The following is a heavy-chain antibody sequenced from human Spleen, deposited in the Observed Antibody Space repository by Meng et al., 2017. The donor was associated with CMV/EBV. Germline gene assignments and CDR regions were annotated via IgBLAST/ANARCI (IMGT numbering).Heavy chain of an antibody. J-gene: IGHJ6*02. V-gene: IGHV3-21*01. CDR2: ISSSSSYI. Sequence: GESLKISCAASGFTFSSYSMNWVRQAPGKGLEWVSSISSSSSYIYYADSVKGRFTISRDNAKNSLYLQMNSLRAEDTAVYYCARDQAAGNYYYYGMDVWGQGTTVTVSS. CDR3: ARDQAAGNYYYYGMDV. D-gene: IGHD6-13*01. CDR1: GFTFSSYS.